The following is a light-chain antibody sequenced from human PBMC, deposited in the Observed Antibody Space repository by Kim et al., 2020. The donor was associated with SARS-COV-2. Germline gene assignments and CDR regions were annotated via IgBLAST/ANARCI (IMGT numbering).Light chain of an antibody. CDR2: GKN. CDR3: NSRGSNDNVL. CDR1: SLRSYY. Sequence: AWGRTVRITCQGDSLRSYYATWYQEKPGQAPIVVIYGKNNRPSGIPDRFSGSSAGETASLTITGTQAGDEADYYCNSRGSNDNVLFGGGTQLTVL. V-gene: IGLV3-19*01. J-gene: IGLJ2*01.